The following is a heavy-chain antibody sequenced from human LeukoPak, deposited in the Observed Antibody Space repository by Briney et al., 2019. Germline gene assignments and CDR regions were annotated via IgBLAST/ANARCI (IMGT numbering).Heavy chain of an antibody. CDR3: ARNWNDDY. J-gene: IGHJ4*02. CDR2: IKHDGSET. Sequence: SGGSLRLSCATSGFTFSSIWMSWIRQAPGKGLEWVANIKHDGSETNYVDSVKGRFTISRDNAKNSLHLQMNSLRAEDTAVYYCARNWNDDYWGQGTLVTVSS. CDR1: GFTFSSIW. D-gene: IGHD1-1*01. V-gene: IGHV3-7*02.